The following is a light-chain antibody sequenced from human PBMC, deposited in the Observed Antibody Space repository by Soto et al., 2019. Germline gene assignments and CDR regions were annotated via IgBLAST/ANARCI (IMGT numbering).Light chain of an antibody. V-gene: IGKV1-5*03. CDR3: QHMRT. Sequence: DIQMTQSPSTVSASVGDRVTITCRASQTVYSWLAWYQQKPGKAPKLLISEASTLQSGVPSRFAGSGSGTEFTLAISRLQPDDFATYYCQHMRTFGQGTKVDIK. CDR2: EAS. CDR1: QTVYSW. J-gene: IGKJ1*01.